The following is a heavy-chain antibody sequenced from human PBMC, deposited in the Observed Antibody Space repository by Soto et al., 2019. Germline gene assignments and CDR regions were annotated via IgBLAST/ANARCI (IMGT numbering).Heavy chain of an antibody. D-gene: IGHD3-22*01. CDR1: GFTFSSYA. Sequence: GGSLRLSCAASGFTFSSYAMSWVRQAPGKGLEWVSAISGSGGSTYYADSVKGRFTISRDNSKNTLYLQMNSLRAEDTAVYYCAKFHLPYYYDSSGYFDYWGQGTLVTVSS. V-gene: IGHV3-23*01. J-gene: IGHJ4*02. CDR3: AKFHLPYYYDSSGYFDY. CDR2: ISGSGGST.